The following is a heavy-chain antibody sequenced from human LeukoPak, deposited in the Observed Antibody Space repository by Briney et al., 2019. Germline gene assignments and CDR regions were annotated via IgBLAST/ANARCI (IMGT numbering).Heavy chain of an antibody. J-gene: IGHJ4*02. D-gene: IGHD6-19*01. V-gene: IGHV4-59*01. Sequence: SETLSLTCTVSGGSISSYYGSWIRQPPGKGLEWIGYIYYSGSTNYNPSLKSRVTISVDTSKSQFSLKLSSVTAADTAVYYCARAQSSGWFYFDYWGQGTLVTVSS. CDR1: GGSISSYY. CDR2: IYYSGST. CDR3: ARAQSSGWFYFDY.